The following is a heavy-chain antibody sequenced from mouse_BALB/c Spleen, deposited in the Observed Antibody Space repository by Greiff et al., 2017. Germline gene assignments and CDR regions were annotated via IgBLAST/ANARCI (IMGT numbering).Heavy chain of an antibody. V-gene: IGHV5-17*02. CDR1: GFTFSSFG. CDR3: ARFDGYYIDY. Sequence: EVHLVESGGGLVQPGGSRKLSCAASGFTFSSFGMHWVRQAPEKGLEWVAYISSGSSTIYYADTVKGRFTISRDNPKNTLFLQMTSLRSEDTAMYYCARFDGYYIDYWGQGTTLTVSS. CDR2: ISSGSSTI. D-gene: IGHD2-3*01. J-gene: IGHJ2*01.